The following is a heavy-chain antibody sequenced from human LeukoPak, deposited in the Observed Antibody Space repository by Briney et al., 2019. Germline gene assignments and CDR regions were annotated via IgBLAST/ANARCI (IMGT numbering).Heavy chain of an antibody. CDR3: AAESDYVWGSYRSNWFDP. Sequence: SVKVSCKASGFTFTSSAMQWVRQAREQRLEWIGWIVVGSGNTNYAQKFQERVTITRDMSTSTAYMELSSLRSEDTAVYYCAAESDYVWGSYRSNWFDPWGQGTLVTVSS. D-gene: IGHD3-16*02. V-gene: IGHV1-58*02. CDR1: GFTFTSSA. J-gene: IGHJ5*02. CDR2: IVVGSGNT.